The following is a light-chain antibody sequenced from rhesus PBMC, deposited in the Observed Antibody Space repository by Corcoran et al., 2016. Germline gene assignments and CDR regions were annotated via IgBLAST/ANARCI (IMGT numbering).Light chain of an antibody. V-gene: IGKV2-64*01. Sequence: DVVMTQSPLSLPITPGQPASISCRSSQSLVHSDGNTYLSWYQQKPGQPQRLLIYKVSNRYSGVPDSFSGSWAGTYFPLRISRLEAEDVGVYYGGQGTHWPPFTFGPGTKLDIK. J-gene: IGKJ3*01. CDR3: GQGTHWPPFT. CDR2: KVS. CDR1: QSLVHSDGNTY.